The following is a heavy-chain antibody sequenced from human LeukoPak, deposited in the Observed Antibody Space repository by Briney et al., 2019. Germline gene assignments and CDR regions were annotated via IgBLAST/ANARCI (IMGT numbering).Heavy chain of an antibody. V-gene: IGHV4-39*07. D-gene: IGHD5-24*01. CDR1: GGSISSSTYY. CDR2: IYYSGGT. J-gene: IGHJ4*02. CDR3: ARGPRWLQDYFNY. Sequence: SETLSLTCTVSGGSISSSTYYWGRIRQPPGKGLEWVGSIYYSGGTYYNPSLKSRVTISVDTSENQFSLKLSSVTATDTAVYYCARGPRWLQDYFNYWGQGTLVTVSS.